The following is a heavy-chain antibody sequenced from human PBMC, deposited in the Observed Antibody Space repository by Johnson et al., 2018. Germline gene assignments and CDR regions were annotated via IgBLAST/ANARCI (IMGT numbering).Heavy chain of an antibody. J-gene: IGHJ4*02. CDR1: GYRFTTYW. Sequence: VQLVQSGAEVKKPGESLEISCTGSGYRFTTYWIAWVRQMPGKVLEWLGIINPGDSDTRYSPSFPGQVTMSADKSINTAYLQWSSLKASDPAIDFWARQGLSVSIDYWGQGTLVTVSS. D-gene: IGHD3/OR15-3a*01. V-gene: IGHV5-51*01. CDR2: INPGDSDT. CDR3: ARQGLSVSIDY.